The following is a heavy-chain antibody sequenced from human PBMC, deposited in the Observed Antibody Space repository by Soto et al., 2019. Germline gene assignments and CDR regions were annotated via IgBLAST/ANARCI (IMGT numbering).Heavy chain of an antibody. CDR3: AAVRLEKYSYGGPREYYFDY. D-gene: IGHD5-18*01. CDR1: GGTFSSYA. J-gene: IGHJ4*02. Sequence: QVRLVQSGAEVKKPGSSVKVSCKASGGTFSSYAISWVRQAPGQGLEWMGGIIPIFGTANYAQKFQGRVTITADESTSTAYMELSSLRSEDTAVYYCAAVRLEKYSYGGPREYYFDYWGQGTLVTVSS. CDR2: IIPIFGTA. V-gene: IGHV1-69*01.